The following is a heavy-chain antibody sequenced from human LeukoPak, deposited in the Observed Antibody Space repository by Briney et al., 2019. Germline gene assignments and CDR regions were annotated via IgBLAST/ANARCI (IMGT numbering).Heavy chain of an antibody. CDR3: ATDLDVVVPAVERY. CDR1: GGSISSSSYY. Sequence: SETLSLTCTVSGGSISSSSYYWGWLRQPPGKGLEWIASIYYSGSTYYNPSLKSRVTISVDTAKNQFSLKLSSVTAADTAVYYCATDLDVVVPAVERYWGQGTLVTVSS. CDR2: IYYSGST. J-gene: IGHJ4*02. V-gene: IGHV4-39*07. D-gene: IGHD2-2*01.